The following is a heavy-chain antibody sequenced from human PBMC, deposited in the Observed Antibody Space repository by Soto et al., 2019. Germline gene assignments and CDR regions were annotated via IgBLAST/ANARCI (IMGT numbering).Heavy chain of an antibody. CDR3: ARELSRVPRGMDV. Sequence: QVQLVESGGGVVQPGRSLRLSCAASGFTFSSYAMHWVRQAPGKGLEWVAVISYDGSNKYYADSVKGRFTISRDNSKNTLYLQMNSLRAEDTAVYYCARELSRVPRGMDVWGQGTTVTVSS. CDR1: GFTFSSYA. J-gene: IGHJ6*02. CDR2: ISYDGSNK. V-gene: IGHV3-30-3*01.